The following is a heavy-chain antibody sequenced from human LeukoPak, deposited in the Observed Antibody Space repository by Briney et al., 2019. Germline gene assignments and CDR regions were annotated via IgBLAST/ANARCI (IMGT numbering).Heavy chain of an antibody. J-gene: IGHJ4*02. Sequence: GGSLRLSCAASGFTFSSYAMSWVRQAPGKGLEWVSANSGGGSTYYADSVKGRFTISRDNSKNTLYLQMNSLRAEDTAVYYCAKGGIAMADYYFDYWGQGTLVTVSS. V-gene: IGHV3-23*01. CDR2: NSGGGST. D-gene: IGHD6-19*01. CDR1: GFTFSSYA. CDR3: AKGGIAMADYYFDY.